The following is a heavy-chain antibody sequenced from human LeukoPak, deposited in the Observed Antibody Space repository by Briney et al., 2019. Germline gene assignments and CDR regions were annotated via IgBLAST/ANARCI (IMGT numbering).Heavy chain of an antibody. J-gene: IGHJ5*02. Sequence: ASVKLCCNASGSTFTSYYMHWVRQAPGQGLEWRGIINPSGGSRSYAQKFQGIVTMTRDLCTTTAYMELSSLRSEDTAVYYCARVTITLVRGVISGFDPWGQGTIVSVRS. CDR1: GSTFTSYY. V-gene: IGHV1-46*01. CDR3: ARVTITLVRGVISGFDP. D-gene: IGHD3-10*01. CDR2: INPSGGSR.